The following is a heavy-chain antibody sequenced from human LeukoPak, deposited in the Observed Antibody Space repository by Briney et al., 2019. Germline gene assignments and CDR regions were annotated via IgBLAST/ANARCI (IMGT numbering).Heavy chain of an antibody. Sequence: SETLSLTCTVSGGSISSSSYYWGWIRQPPGKGLEWIGSIYYSGSTYYNPSLKSRVTISVDTSKNQFSLKLSSVTAADTAVYYCAREVGDYGYYYYYMDVWGKGTTVTVSS. CDR3: AREVGDYGYYYYYMDV. V-gene: IGHV4-39*02. CDR1: GGSISSSSYY. CDR2: IYYSGST. J-gene: IGHJ6*03. D-gene: IGHD4-17*01.